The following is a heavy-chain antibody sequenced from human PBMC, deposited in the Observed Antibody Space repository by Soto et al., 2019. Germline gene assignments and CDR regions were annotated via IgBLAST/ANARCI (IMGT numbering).Heavy chain of an antibody. J-gene: IGHJ4*02. CDR1: GDSITSSNW. CDR3: ARSGYSYGPNPILY. CDR2: THPSGRT. V-gene: IGHV4-4*02. Sequence: SETLSLTCTVSGDSITSSNWWQWVRQPPGEGLEWIGETHPSGRTNYHPSLKSRVTISLDKSKDQFSLKLTSVTAADTAVYFCARSGYSYGPNPILYSGQGTLVTVST. D-gene: IGHD5-18*01.